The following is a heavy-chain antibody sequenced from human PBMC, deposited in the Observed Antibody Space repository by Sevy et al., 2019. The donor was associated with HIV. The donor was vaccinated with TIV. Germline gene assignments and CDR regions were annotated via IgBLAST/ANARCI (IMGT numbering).Heavy chain of an antibody. V-gene: IGHV3-7*03. CDR1: GFSLSSNW. CDR3: ARDSVRSSYFAD. Sequence: GGSPRLSCAASGFSLSSNWMSWVRQAPGKGLEWLANIKQDGSEKFYVDSVKGRFTISRDNAMNSLFLDMHSLRVEDTAIYFCARDSVRSSYFADWGQGTLVTVSS. CDR2: IKQDGSEK. J-gene: IGHJ4*02. D-gene: IGHD6-13*01.